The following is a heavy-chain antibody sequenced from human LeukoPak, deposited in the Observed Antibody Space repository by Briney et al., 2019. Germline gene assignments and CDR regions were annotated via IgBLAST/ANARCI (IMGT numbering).Heavy chain of an antibody. CDR2: IYSGGST. CDR1: GFTVSSNY. Sequence: PGGSLRLSCAASGFTVSSNYMSWVRQAPGKGLEWVSGIYSGGSTYYADSVKGRFTISRDNSKNTMYLQMNSLRAEDTAVYYCAVDTNWGCFDYWGQGTLVTVSS. V-gene: IGHV3-66*02. CDR3: AVDTNWGCFDY. D-gene: IGHD7-27*01. J-gene: IGHJ4*02.